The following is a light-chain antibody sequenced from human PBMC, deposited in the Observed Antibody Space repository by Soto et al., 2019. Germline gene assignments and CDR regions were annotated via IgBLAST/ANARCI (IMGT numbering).Light chain of an antibody. CDR2: DDR. Sequence: SYELTQPPSVSVAPRQTARITCGGNNIGSKSVHWYQQKSGQAPVLVVYDDRDRPSGIPERFSGSNSGNTATLTITRVEVGDEADYYCQVWDSSSDHPLFGGGTKLTVL. J-gene: IGLJ2*01. V-gene: IGLV3-21*02. CDR3: QVWDSSSDHPL. CDR1: NIGSKS.